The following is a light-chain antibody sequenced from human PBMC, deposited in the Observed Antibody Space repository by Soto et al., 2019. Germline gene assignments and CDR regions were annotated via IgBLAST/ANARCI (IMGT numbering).Light chain of an antibody. V-gene: IGKV3-20*01. CDR2: GAS. CDR1: QSVSSNY. Sequence: EIMLTESPGTLSLSPGARATLSCRASQSVSSNYLAWYQQKPGQAPRPLIYGASSRATGIPDRFSGSGAGTDFTLTISRLEPEDFAVYYCQQYGSSPWTFGQGTKVDIK. CDR3: QQYGSSPWT. J-gene: IGKJ1*01.